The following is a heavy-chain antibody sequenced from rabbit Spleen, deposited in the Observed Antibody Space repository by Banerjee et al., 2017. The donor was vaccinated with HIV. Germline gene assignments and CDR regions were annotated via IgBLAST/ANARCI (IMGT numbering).Heavy chain of an antibody. Sequence: QQQLEESGGGLVKPGASLTLTCKASGFDFSVYGLCWVRQVPGKGLEWIGCINTNNANNVYASWVNGRFTISRSTSLNTVTLQMTSLTAADTATYFCARDLIGIIGWNFYLWGQGTLVTVS. V-gene: IGHV1S47*01. D-gene: IGHD1-1*01. CDR1: GFDFSVYG. CDR2: INTNNANN. J-gene: IGHJ4*01. CDR3: ARDLIGIIGWNFYL.